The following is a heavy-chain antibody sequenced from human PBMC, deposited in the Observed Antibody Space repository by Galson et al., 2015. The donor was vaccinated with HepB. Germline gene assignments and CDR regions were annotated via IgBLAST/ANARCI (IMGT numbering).Heavy chain of an antibody. CDR3: ASLSIVVVPAALYGMDV. J-gene: IGHJ6*02. Sequence: SLRLSCAASGFTFSSYSMNWVRQAPGKGLEWVSYISSSSSTIYYADSVKGRFTISRDNAKNSLYLQMNSLRDEDTAVYYCASLSIVVVPAALYGMDVWGQGTTVTVSS. D-gene: IGHD2-2*01. V-gene: IGHV3-48*02. CDR1: GFTFSSYS. CDR2: ISSSSSTI.